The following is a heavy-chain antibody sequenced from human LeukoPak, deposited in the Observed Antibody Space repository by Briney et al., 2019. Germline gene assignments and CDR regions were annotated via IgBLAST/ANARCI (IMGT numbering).Heavy chain of an antibody. CDR3: TLPLYSGSYTFDY. CDR1: GFTFSDYY. CDR2: ISSSGSTI. J-gene: IGHJ4*02. V-gene: IGHV3-11*01. D-gene: IGHD1-26*01. Sequence: GGSLRLSCAASGFTFSDYYMSWIRQAPGKGLEWVSYISSSGSTIYYADSVKGRFTISRDNAKNSLYLQMNSLKTEDTAVYYCTLPLYSGSYTFDYWGQGTLVTVSS.